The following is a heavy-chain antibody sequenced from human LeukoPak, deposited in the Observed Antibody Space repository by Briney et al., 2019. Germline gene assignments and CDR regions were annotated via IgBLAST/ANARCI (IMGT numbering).Heavy chain of an antibody. CDR2: INPYSGGT. J-gene: IGHJ4*02. CDR3: ARDYSSGWYVY. CDR1: GYTXTDYY. D-gene: IGHD6-19*01. Sequence: ASVKVSCKASGYTXTDYYMHWVRQAPGQGLEWMGRINPYSGGTNYAQKFQGRVTMTRDTSISTAYMELSRLKSDDTAVYYCARDYSSGWYVYWGQGTLVTVSS. V-gene: IGHV1-2*06.